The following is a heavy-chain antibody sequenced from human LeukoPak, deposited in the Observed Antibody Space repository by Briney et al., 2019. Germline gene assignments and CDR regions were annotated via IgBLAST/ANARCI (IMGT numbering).Heavy chain of an antibody. Sequence: ASVKVSCKASGYTFTNYDVNWVRQATGQGLEWMGWMIPNSGNTGYAQKFQGRVTMTRNTSISTAYMELSSLRSEDTAVYYCARGSYYDSSGYYPNWFDPWGQGTLVTVSS. CDR1: GYTFTNYD. CDR2: MIPNSGNT. D-gene: IGHD3-22*01. V-gene: IGHV1-8*01. J-gene: IGHJ5*02. CDR3: ARGSYYDSSGYYPNWFDP.